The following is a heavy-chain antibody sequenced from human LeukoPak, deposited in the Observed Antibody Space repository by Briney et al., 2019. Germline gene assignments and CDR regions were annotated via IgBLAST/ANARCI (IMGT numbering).Heavy chain of an antibody. D-gene: IGHD4-17*01. Sequence: PSETLSLTCTVSGASITSYHWSWIRQPAGKGLEWIGRMFYSGNTDYNPSLKSRVTISVDTSKNQFSLKLSSVTAADTAVYYCARGEYGDYEDSMDVWGQGTTVTVSS. CDR1: GASITSYH. V-gene: IGHV4-4*07. CDR2: MFYSGNT. CDR3: ARGEYGDYEDSMDV. J-gene: IGHJ6*02.